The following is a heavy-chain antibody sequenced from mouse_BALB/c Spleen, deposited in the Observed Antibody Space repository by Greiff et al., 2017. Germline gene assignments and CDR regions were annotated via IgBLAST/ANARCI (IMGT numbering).Heavy chain of an antibody. CDR3: AAPYGSSFGFAY. Sequence: QVQLQQSGAELARPGASVKMSCKASGYTFTSYTMHWVNQRPGQGLEWIGYINPSSGYTNYNQKFKDKATLTADKSSSTAYMQLSSLTSEDSAVYYCAAPYGSSFGFAYWGQRTLVTVSA. D-gene: IGHD1-1*01. V-gene: IGHV1-4*01. CDR2: INPSSGYT. J-gene: IGHJ3*01. CDR1: GYTFTSYT.